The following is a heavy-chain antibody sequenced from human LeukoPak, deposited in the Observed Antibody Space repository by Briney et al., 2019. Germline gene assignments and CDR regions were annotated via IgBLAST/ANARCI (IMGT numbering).Heavy chain of an antibody. J-gene: IGHJ4*02. CDR3: ARNSGSNPFDY. Sequence: PGGSLRLSCAASGFTFSSYWLSWARQAPGKGLEWVASIEQDGSQKYYVDSVRGRFTISRDNAKNSVYLQTNSLRVEDTAVYYCARNSGSNPFDYWGQGTLVTVSS. CDR1: GFTFSSYW. D-gene: IGHD1-26*01. V-gene: IGHV3-7*01. CDR2: IEQDGSQK.